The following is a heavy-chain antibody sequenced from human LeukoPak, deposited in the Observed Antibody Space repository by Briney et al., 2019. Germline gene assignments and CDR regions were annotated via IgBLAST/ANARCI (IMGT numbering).Heavy chain of an antibody. CDR3: AKDLGLGYYCGGDCYFGY. V-gene: IGHV3-23*01. CDR2: VTGNGGST. CDR1: EFIFGNYA. D-gene: IGHD2-21*02. J-gene: IGHJ4*02. Sequence: PGGSLRLSCAASEFIFGNYAMSWVRQAPGKGLEWVSAVTGNGGSTYYADSVKGRFTISRDNSKNTLYLQMNSLRAEDTAVYYCAKDLGLGYYCGGDCYFGYWGQGTLVAVSS.